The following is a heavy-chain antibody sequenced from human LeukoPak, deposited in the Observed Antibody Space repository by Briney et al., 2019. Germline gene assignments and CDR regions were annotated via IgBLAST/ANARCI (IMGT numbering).Heavy chain of an antibody. V-gene: IGHV3-11*04. CDR2: ISSSGSTI. CDR3: ASHADRRSMGGSNWFDP. Sequence: GGSLSLSCAASGFTFSDYYMSWIRQAPGKGLEWVSYISSSGSTIYYADSVKGRFTISRDNAKNSLYLQMNSLRAEDTAVYYCASHADRRSMGGSNWFDPWGQGTLVTVSS. D-gene: IGHD1-14*01. J-gene: IGHJ5*02. CDR1: GFTFSDYY.